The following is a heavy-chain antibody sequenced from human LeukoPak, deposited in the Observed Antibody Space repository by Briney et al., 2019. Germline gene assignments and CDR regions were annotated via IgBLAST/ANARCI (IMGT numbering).Heavy chain of an antibody. CDR2: ISSTNTL. D-gene: IGHD2-2*03. CDR1: GFIFSDHY. J-gene: IGHJ4*02. CDR3: ARDPLIASSATSGYSLDY. Sequence: GGSLRLSCVASGFIFSDHYMNWIRQAPGKGLEWVSYISSTNTLYYSDFVEGRFTISRDNPKNSVYLQMDNLRAEDPAIYYCARDPLIASSATSGYSLDYWGLGTQVIVSS. V-gene: IGHV3-11*01.